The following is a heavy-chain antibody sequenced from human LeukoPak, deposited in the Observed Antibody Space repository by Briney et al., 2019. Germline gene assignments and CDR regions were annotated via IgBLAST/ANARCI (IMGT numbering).Heavy chain of an antibody. D-gene: IGHD2-2*01. CDR3: ARDQEEVPAATNWFDP. CDR2: INPNSGGT. CDR1: GYTFTGYY. V-gene: IGHV1-2*06. Sequence: ASVKVSCKTSGYTFTGYYMHWVRQAPGQGLEWMGRINPNSGGTNYAQKFQGRVTMTRDTSTSTVYMELSSLRSEDTAVYYCARDQEEVPAATNWFDPWGQGTLVTVSS. J-gene: IGHJ5*02.